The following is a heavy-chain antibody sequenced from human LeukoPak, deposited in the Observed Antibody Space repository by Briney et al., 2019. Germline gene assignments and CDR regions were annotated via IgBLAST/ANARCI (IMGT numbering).Heavy chain of an antibody. Sequence: PSETLSLTCTVSGGSISSYYWSWIRQPPGKGLEWIGYIYYSGSTNYNPSLKSRVTISVDTSKNQFSLKLSSVTAADTAVYYCARDSRVPLGDPDAFDIWGQRTMVIVSS. CDR3: ARDSRVPLGDPDAFDI. D-gene: IGHD3-16*01. CDR2: IYYSGST. J-gene: IGHJ3*02. V-gene: IGHV4-59*01. CDR1: GGSISSYY.